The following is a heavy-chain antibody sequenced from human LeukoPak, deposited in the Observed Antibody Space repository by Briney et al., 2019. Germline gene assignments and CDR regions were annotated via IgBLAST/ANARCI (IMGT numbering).Heavy chain of an antibody. Sequence: PSETLSLTCTVSRGSINSYYWRWIRQPPGKGLQWMGYIDYSGSTDYNPSLKSRVIISLDTSKNQFSLNLTSVTAADAAVYYCARERRYCGEFSDACDVWGQGTMVTVSS. CDR2: IDYSGST. V-gene: IGHV4-59*01. CDR3: ARERRYCGEFSDACDV. D-gene: IGHD3-16*02. CDR1: RGSINSYY. J-gene: IGHJ3*01.